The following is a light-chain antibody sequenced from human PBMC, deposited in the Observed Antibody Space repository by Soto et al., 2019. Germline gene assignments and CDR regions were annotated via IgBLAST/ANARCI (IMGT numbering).Light chain of an antibody. CDR1: QSLLHSNGYNY. CDR3: MQALQAPHN. V-gene: IGKV2-28*01. Sequence: DIVMTQSPLSLPVTPGEPASISCRSSQSLLHSNGYNYLDWYLQKPVQSPQLLIYLGSNRASGVPDRFSGSESGTHFTLKISRMEAEDVGVYFCMQALQAPHNFGPANKGDI. CDR2: LGS. J-gene: IGKJ3*01.